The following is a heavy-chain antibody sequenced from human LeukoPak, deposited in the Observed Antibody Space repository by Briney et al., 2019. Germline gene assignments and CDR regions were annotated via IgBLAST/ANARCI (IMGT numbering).Heavy chain of an antibody. CDR3: AKDPYYYGSGSFDY. J-gene: IGHJ4*02. CDR1: GFTFSSYG. CDR2: ISYDGSNK. D-gene: IGHD3-10*01. Sequence: GGSLRLSCAASGFTFSSYGMHWVRQAPGKGLEWVAVISYDGSNKYYADSVKGRFTISRDNSKNTLYLQMNRLRAEDTAVYYCAKDPYYYGSGSFDYWGQGTLVTVSS. V-gene: IGHV3-30*18.